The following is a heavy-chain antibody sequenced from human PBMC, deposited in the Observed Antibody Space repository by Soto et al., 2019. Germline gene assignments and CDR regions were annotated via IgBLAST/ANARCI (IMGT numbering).Heavy chain of an antibody. D-gene: IGHD2-2*01. Sequence: GGSLRLSCAASGFTFSSYSMNWVRQAPGKGLEWVSYISSSSSTIYYADSVKGRFTISRDNAKNSLYLQMNSLRAEDTAVYYCASFEYPVDYWGQGTLVTVSS. V-gene: IGHV3-48*01. CDR1: GFTFSSYS. CDR3: ASFEYPVDY. CDR2: ISSSSSTI. J-gene: IGHJ4*02.